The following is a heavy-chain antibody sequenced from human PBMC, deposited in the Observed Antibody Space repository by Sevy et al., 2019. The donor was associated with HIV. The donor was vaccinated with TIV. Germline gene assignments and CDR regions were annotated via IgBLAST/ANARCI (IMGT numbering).Heavy chain of an antibody. CDR3: AREGSRYDTYYYYYGMDV. J-gene: IGHJ6*02. CDR1: GFTFNSYW. Sequence: GESLKISCAASGFTFNSYWMSWVRQAPGKGLEWVANIKQDGSEKYYVDSVKGRFTISRDNSQNSLFLQMNTLRAEDTAVYYCAREGSRYDTYYYYYGMDVWGQGTTVTVSS. V-gene: IGHV3-7*01. D-gene: IGHD5-12*01. CDR2: IKQDGSEK.